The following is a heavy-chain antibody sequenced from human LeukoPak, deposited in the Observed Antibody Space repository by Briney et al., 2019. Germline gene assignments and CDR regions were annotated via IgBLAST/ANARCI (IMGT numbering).Heavy chain of an antibody. J-gene: IGHJ3*02. CDR3: ARGTSTPYDFWSGYWAFDI. D-gene: IGHD3-3*01. CDR1: NGSISGYY. CDR2: IYYSGST. V-gene: IGHV4-59*13. Sequence: SETLSLTCTVSNGSISGYYWSWIRQPPGKGLEWIGYIYYSGSTNYNPSLKSRVTISVDTSKNQFSLKLSSVTAADTAVYYCARGTSTPYDFWSGYWAFDIWGQGTMVTVSS.